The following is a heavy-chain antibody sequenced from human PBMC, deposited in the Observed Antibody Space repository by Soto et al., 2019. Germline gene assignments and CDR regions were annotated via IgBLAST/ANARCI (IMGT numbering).Heavy chain of an antibody. J-gene: IGHJ6*01. CDR2: IYPGDSDT. D-gene: IGHD5-18*01. Sequence: GESLKISCKGSGYSFTSYWIGWVRQMPGKGLEWMGIIYPGDSDTRYSPSFQGQVTISADKSISTAYLQWSSLKASDTAMYYRARVVDAAMVFHYYYGMDVWGQGTTVTVSS. V-gene: IGHV5-51*01. CDR3: ARVVDAAMVFHYYYGMDV. CDR1: GYSFTSYW.